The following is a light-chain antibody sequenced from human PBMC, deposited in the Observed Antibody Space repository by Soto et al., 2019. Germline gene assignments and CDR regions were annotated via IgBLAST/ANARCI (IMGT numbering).Light chain of an antibody. J-gene: IGKJ4*01. CDR3: QQRRSWPLT. V-gene: IGKV3-11*01. CDR1: ETISSF. CDR2: DAS. Sequence: EIVLTQPPATLSLSPGERATLSCRASETISSFLGWYQQKRGQAPRLLIYDASNRATGIPVRFSGSGSGTDFTLTISSLGPEDFAVYYCQQRRSWPLTFGGGTKVDIK.